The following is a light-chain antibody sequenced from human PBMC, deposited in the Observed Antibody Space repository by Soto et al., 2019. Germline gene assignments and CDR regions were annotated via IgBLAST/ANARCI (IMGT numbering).Light chain of an antibody. Sequence: EIVLTQSPATLSLSPGERATLSCRASQSVSSYLAWYQQRPGQAPRLLIYDASNRATGIPARFSGSGSGTDFTLAIRSLEHEDFAVYYCQQRTNWPGTFGQGTKVEIK. J-gene: IGKJ1*01. CDR2: DAS. CDR3: QQRTNWPGT. CDR1: QSVSSY. V-gene: IGKV3-11*01.